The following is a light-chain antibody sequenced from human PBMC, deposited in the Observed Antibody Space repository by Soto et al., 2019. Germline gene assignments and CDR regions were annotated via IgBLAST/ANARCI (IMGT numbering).Light chain of an antibody. CDR1: SGHSNYA. CDR3: QSWGAGIPV. Sequence: VVTQSPSASASLGASVKLTCTLSSGHSNYAIAWHQQQPEKGPRFLMKFNYDGSHTKGDGIPDRFSGSSSGAERYLTISSLQSEDEADYYCQSWGAGIPVFGGGTKVTVL. CDR2: FNYDGSH. V-gene: IGLV4-69*01. J-gene: IGLJ2*01.